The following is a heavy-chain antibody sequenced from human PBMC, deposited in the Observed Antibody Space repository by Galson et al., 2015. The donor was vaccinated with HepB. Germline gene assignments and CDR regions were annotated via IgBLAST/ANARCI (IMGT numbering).Heavy chain of an antibody. Sequence: CAISGDSVSSNSAAWNWIRQSPSRGLEWLGRTHYRSKWYNDYAVSVKSRITINPDTSKNQSSLQLNSVTPEDTAVYYCARDAWGVRSYGYGTGLDYYYMDVWGKGTTVTVSS. J-gene: IGHJ6*03. CDR1: GDSVSSNSAA. D-gene: IGHD5-18*01. CDR3: ARDAWGVRSYGYGTGLDYYYMDV. V-gene: IGHV6-1*01. CDR2: THYRSKWYN.